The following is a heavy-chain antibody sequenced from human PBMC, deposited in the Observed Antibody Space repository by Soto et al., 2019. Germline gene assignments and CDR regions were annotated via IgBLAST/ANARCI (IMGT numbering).Heavy chain of an antibody. V-gene: IGHV4-31*03. CDR1: GGSISSGGYY. D-gene: IGHD4-4*01. CDR3: ARWGNSNRFDP. Sequence: QVQLQESGPGLVKPSQTLSLTCTVSGGSISSGGYYWSWIRQHPGKGLEWIGYMYNSGSTYYNPSHKSRLTISAGTSNNQFSLRLTSVTAADTAVYYCARWGNSNRFDPWGQGTLVTVFS. J-gene: IGHJ5*02. CDR2: MYNSGST.